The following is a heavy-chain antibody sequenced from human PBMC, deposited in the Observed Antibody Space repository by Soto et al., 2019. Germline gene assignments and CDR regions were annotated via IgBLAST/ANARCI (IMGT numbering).Heavy chain of an antibody. J-gene: IGHJ4*03. V-gene: IGHV4-34*01. Sequence: SETLSLTCAVYGGSFSGYYWSWIRQPPGKGLEWIGEINHSGSTNYNPSLKSRVTISVDTSKNQFSLKLSSVTAADTAVYYCARGLTVSYFGCWGQVTLVTVSS. CDR3: ARGLTVSYFGC. CDR1: GGSFSGYY. D-gene: IGHD4-17*01. CDR2: INHSGST.